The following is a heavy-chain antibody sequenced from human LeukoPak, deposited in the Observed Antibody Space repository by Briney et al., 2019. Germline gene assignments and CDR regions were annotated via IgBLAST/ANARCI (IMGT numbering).Heavy chain of an antibody. Sequence: GGSLRLSCAASGFTFSSSWMTWVRQAPGKGLEWVASIDADAGEIRYADSVKGRFTISRDNAKNSLYLQMNSLRAEDTAVYYCASSYYDSSGYYLGGLLWYWGQGTLVTVSS. CDR1: GFTFSSSW. V-gene: IGHV3-7*01. CDR3: ASSYYDSSGYYLGGLLWY. J-gene: IGHJ4*02. CDR2: IDADAGEI. D-gene: IGHD3-22*01.